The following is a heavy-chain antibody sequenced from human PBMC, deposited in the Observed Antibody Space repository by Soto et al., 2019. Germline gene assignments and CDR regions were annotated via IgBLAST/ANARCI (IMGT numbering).Heavy chain of an antibody. CDR2: ISPYNGNT. J-gene: IGHJ4*02. CDR3: ARDFGSDLSAPGAVFDY. D-gene: IGHD3-3*01. Sequence: QVQLVQSGGEVVQPGASVKVSCKASGYFFTSYGITWVRQAPGQGLEWMGWISPYNGNTKYAQNFQGRVTMTTDTSTSTAYLEVRRVRSDDPAVYYCARDFGSDLSAPGAVFDYWGQGTLVTVSS. V-gene: IGHV1-18*04. CDR1: GYFFTSYG.